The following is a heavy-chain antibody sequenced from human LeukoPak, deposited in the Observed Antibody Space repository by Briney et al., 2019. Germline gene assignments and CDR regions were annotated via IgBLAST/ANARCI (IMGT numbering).Heavy chain of an antibody. CDR2: IYTSGST. J-gene: IGHJ5*02. Sequence: PETLSLTCTVSGGSISSYYWSWIRQPAGKGLEWIGRIYTSGSTNYNPSLKSRVTISVDTSKNQFSLKLSSVTAADTAVYYCARSYYDFWSGWFDPWGQGTLVTVSS. V-gene: IGHV4-4*07. D-gene: IGHD3-3*01. CDR3: ARSYYDFWSGWFDP. CDR1: GGSISSYY.